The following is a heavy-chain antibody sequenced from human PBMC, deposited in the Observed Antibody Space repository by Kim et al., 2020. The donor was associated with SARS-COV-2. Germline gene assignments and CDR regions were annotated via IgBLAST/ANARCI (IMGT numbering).Heavy chain of an antibody. CDR3: ARIRIMITFGGVIVYGAFDI. D-gene: IGHD3-16*02. CDR2: INHSGST. J-gene: IGHJ3*02. Sequence: SETLSLTCAVYGGSFSGYYWSWIRQPPGKGLEWIGEINHSGSTNYNPSLKSRVTISVDTSKNQFSLKLSSVTAADTAVYYCARIRIMITFGGVIVYGAFDIWGQGTMVTVSS. V-gene: IGHV4-34*01. CDR1: GGSFSGYY.